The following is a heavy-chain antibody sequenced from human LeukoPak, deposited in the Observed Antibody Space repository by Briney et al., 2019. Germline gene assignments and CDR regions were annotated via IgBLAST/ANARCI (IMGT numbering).Heavy chain of an antibody. D-gene: IGHD5-12*01. Sequence: GRSLRLSCAASGFTFSSYGMHWVRQAPGKGLEWVAVISYDGSNKYYADSVKGRFTISRDNSKNTLYLQMNSLRAEDTAVYYCAKEMSQPFYSGYDRSFDYWGQGTLVTVSS. CDR1: GFTFSSYG. CDR2: ISYDGSNK. V-gene: IGHV3-30*18. J-gene: IGHJ4*02. CDR3: AKEMSQPFYSGYDRSFDY.